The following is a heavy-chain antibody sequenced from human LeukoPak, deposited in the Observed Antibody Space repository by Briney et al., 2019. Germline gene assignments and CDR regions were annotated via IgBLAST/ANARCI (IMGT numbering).Heavy chain of an antibody. V-gene: IGHV3-21*01. J-gene: IGHJ5*02. CDR1: GFTFSSYS. Sequence: PGGSLRLSCAASGFTFSSYSMNWVRQAPGKGLEWVSSVSSSSSYIYYADSVKGRFTISRDNAKNSLYLQMNSLRAEDTAVYYCARDGPGALWFGELPHTVENWFDPWGQGTLVTVSP. D-gene: IGHD3-10*01. CDR2: VSSSSSYI. CDR3: ARDGPGALWFGELPHTVENWFDP.